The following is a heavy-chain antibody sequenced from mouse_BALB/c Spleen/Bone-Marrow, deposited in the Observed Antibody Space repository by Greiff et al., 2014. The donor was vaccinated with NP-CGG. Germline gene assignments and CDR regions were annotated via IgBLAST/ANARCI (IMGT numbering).Heavy chain of an antibody. J-gene: IGHJ4*01. CDR3: ARSGEKYGAMDY. Sequence: EVQGVESGGGLVKPGGSLKLSCTASGFIFSDYYMYWVRQTPEKRLEWVAAISDGGSYTYYPDSVKGRFTISRDNAKNNLYLQMISLKSEDTAMYYCARSGEKYGAMDYWGQGTSVTVSS. V-gene: IGHV5-4*02. CDR2: ISDGGSYT. D-gene: IGHD1-1*02. CDR1: GFIFSDYY.